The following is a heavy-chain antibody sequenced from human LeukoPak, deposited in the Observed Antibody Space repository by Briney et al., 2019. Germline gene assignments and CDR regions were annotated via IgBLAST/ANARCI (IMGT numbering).Heavy chain of an antibody. CDR3: AKDTLIVVVPATQFDT. Sequence: GGSLRLSCAASGFTFSSYAMSWVCQAPGKWLEWVSAISGSGGSTYYADSVKGRFNISRDNSKNTLDLQMHSLRAEDTAVYYCAKDTLIVVVPATQFDTWGQGTLVTVSS. CDR2: ISGSGGST. J-gene: IGHJ5*01. D-gene: IGHD3-22*01. V-gene: IGHV3-23*01. CDR1: GFTFSSYA.